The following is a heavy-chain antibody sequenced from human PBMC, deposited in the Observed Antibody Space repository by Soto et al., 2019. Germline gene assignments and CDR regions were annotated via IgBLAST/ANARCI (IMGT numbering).Heavy chain of an antibody. J-gene: IGHJ4*02. V-gene: IGHV1-8*01. CDR2: MVPDSGRT. D-gene: IGHD3-10*01. CDR1: GYTFLNHD. Sequence: GASVKVSCKASGYTFLNHDINWVRQAPGQGLEWMGWMVPDSGRTGYAKKYQGRVTMTRNTSTSTAYMELNSLTNEDTAVYYCARGDQFGFGVDYWGQGTPVTGS. CDR3: ARGDQFGFGVDY.